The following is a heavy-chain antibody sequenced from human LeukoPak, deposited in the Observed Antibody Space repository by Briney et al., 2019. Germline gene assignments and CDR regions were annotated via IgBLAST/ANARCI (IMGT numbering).Heavy chain of an antibody. CDR3: ARDWQQLFYFDY. J-gene: IGHJ4*02. CDR1: GFTFSSYA. Sequence: GGSLRLSCAASGFTFSSYAMYWVRQAPGKGLEWVAVISYDGSNKYYADSVKGRFTISRDNSKNTLYLQMNSLRAEDTAVYYCARDWQQLFYFDYWGQGTLVTVSS. D-gene: IGHD6-13*01. CDR2: ISYDGSNK. V-gene: IGHV3-30-3*01.